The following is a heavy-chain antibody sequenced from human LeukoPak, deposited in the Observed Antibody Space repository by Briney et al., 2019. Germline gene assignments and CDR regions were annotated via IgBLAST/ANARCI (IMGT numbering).Heavy chain of an antibody. CDR1: GGTFSSYA. J-gene: IGHJ4*02. V-gene: IGHV1-69*04. CDR2: IIPILGIA. D-gene: IGHD5-18*01. Sequence: SVKVSCKASGGTFSSYAISWVRQAPGQGLEWMGRIIPILGIANYAQKFQGRVTITADKSTSTAYMELSSLRSEDTAVYYCARVKDTAMPYRFDYWGQGTLVTVSS. CDR3: ARVKDTAMPYRFDY.